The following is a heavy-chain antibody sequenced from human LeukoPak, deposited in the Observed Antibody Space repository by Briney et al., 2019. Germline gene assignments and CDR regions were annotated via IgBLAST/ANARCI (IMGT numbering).Heavy chain of an antibody. CDR3: VRDFPHGSGRYFYEGMDV. CDR1: GGSISDYY. D-gene: IGHD2-15*01. Sequence: SETLSLTCTVSGGSISDYYWSWIRQSAGKGLEWIGHIYSSGSTYYNPSLKSRLTMSVDMSKNQVSLKLSSMTAADTAVYYCVRDFPHGSGRYFYEGMDVWGQGTTVTVSS. V-gene: IGHV4-4*07. J-gene: IGHJ6*02. CDR2: IYSSGST.